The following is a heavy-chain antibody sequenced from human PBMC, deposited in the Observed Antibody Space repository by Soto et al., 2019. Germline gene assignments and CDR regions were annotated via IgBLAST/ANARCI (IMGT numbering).Heavy chain of an antibody. Sequence: QVQLQQSGPGLVKPSQTLSLTCAISGDSVSSNSAAWNWIRQSPSRGLEWLGRTYYRSKWYNDYGVSVKSRITINPDTSKTQFSLQLNSVTPEDTAVYYCARDPSLVGATGWNWFDPWGQGTLVTVSS. D-gene: IGHD1-26*01. J-gene: IGHJ5*02. CDR3: ARDPSLVGATGWNWFDP. CDR1: GDSVSSNSAA. CDR2: TYYRSKWYN. V-gene: IGHV6-1*01.